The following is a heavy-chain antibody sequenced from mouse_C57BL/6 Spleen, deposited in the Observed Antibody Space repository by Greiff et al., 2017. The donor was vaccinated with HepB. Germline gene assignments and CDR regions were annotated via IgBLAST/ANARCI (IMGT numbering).Heavy chain of an antibody. CDR3: ARGCNTWFAY. CDR2: IDPSDSYT. Sequence: QVQLQQPGAELVKPGASVKLSCKASGYTFTSYWLQWVKQRPGQGLEWIGEIDPSDSYTNYNQKFKGKATLTVDTSSSTAYMQLSSLTSEDSAVYYCARGCNTWFAYWGQGTLVTVSA. J-gene: IGHJ3*01. D-gene: IGHD2-1*01. CDR1: GYTFTSYW. V-gene: IGHV1-50*01.